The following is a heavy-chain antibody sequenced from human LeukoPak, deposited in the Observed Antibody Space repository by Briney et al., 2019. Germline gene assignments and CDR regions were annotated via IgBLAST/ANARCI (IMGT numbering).Heavy chain of an antibody. V-gene: IGHV3-53*01. CDR3: ARGWNIVVVPAATDAFDI. CDR1: GFTVSSNY. D-gene: IGHD2-2*01. Sequence: GGSLRLSCAASGFTVSSNYMSWVRQAPGKGLEWVSVIYSGGSTYYADSVKGRFTISRDNSKNTLYLQMNSLRAEDTAVYYCARGWNIVVVPAATDAFDIWGQGTMVTVPS. J-gene: IGHJ3*02. CDR2: IYSGGST.